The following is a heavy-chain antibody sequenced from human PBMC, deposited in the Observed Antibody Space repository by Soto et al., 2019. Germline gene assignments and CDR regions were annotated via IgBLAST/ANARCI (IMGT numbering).Heavy chain of an antibody. CDR1: GFTFSNAW. CDR3: TTGYNWNYLGLDP. CDR2: IKSKTDGGTT. Sequence: XVSLRLSFAASGFTFSNAWVSWVRQAPGKGLEWVGRIKSKTDGGTTDYAAPVKGRFTISRDDSKNTLYLQMNSLKTEDTAVYYCTTGYNWNYLGLDPWGQGTLVTVSS. D-gene: IGHD1-7*01. J-gene: IGHJ5*02. V-gene: IGHV3-15*01.